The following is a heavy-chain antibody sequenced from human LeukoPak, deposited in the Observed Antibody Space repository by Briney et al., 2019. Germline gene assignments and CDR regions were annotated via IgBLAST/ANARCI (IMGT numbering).Heavy chain of an antibody. Sequence: GGSPRLSCAASGFTFSSYWMHWVRQAPGKGLVWVSRINSDGSSTTYADSVKGRFTISRDNAKNTLYLQMNSLRAEDTAVYYCARAYCSGGTCYHYFDYWGQGALVTVSS. CDR1: GFTFSSYW. V-gene: IGHV3-74*01. J-gene: IGHJ4*02. D-gene: IGHD2-15*01. CDR3: ARAYCSGGTCYHYFDY. CDR2: INSDGSST.